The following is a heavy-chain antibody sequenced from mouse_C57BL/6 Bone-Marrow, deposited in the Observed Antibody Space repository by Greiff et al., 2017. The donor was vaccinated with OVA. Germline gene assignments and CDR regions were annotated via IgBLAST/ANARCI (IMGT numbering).Heavy chain of an antibody. V-gene: IGHV1-69*01. CDR3: ARGGITTVVATEDAMDY. D-gene: IGHD1-1*01. J-gene: IGHJ4*01. CDR1: GYTFTSYW. CDR2: IDPSDSYT. Sequence: VQLQQSGAELVMPGASVKLSCKASGYTFTSYWMHWVKQRPGQGLEWIGEIDPSDSYTNYNQKFKGKSTLTVDKSSSTAYMQLSSLTSEDSAVYYCARGGITTVVATEDAMDYWGQGTSVTVSS.